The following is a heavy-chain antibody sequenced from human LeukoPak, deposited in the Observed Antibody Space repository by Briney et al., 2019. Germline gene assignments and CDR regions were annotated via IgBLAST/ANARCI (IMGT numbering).Heavy chain of an antibody. J-gene: IGHJ4*02. Sequence: PGGSLRLSCATSGFTYSSCVMAWVRQAPGKRLEWVSSISGSGGSTYYADSVKGRFTISRDNSMNTLYLQMNSLTAEDTAVYYCAKRHCSSTHCYAFDYWGQGTLVTVSS. D-gene: IGHD2-2*01. V-gene: IGHV3-23*01. CDR3: AKRHCSSTHCYAFDY. CDR1: GFTYSSCV. CDR2: ISGSGGST.